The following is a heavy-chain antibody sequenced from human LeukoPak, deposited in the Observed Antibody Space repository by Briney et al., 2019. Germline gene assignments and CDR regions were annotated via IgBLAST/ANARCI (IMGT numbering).Heavy chain of an antibody. D-gene: IGHD5-12*01. J-gene: IGHJ4*02. Sequence: GGSLRLSCAASGFTFSNYAMSWVRQAPGKGLEWVSGISGSGGTTYNADSVKGRFTISRDNSRNTLYLQMNSLRAEDTAVYYCAREGIIVATVNWGQGTLVTVSS. CDR2: ISGSGGTT. V-gene: IGHV3-23*01. CDR3: AREGIIVATVN. CDR1: GFTFSNYA.